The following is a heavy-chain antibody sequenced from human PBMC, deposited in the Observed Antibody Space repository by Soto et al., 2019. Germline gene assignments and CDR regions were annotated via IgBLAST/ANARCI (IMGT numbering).Heavy chain of an antibody. D-gene: IGHD6-6*01. CDR3: AKDSSFNYYYGMDV. CDR2: ISGSGDST. CDR1: GFTFSSHA. V-gene: IGHV3-23*01. Sequence: GSLRLSCAASGFTFSSHAMNWVRQAPGKGLEWVSTISGSGDSTYYADSVKGRFTISRDSSKNTLYLQMNSLRAEDSAVYYCAKDSSFNYYYGMDVWGQGTTVTVSS. J-gene: IGHJ6*02.